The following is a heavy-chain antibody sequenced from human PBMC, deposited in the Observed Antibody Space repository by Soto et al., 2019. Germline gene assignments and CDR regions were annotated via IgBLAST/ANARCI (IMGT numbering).Heavy chain of an antibody. CDR2: FSGSGSNI. J-gene: IGHJ4*02. D-gene: IGHD6-13*01. CDR3: AKGTSSWPYFYDY. CDR1: GFTFSSYA. Sequence: EVQLLESGGGLVQPGGSLRLSCAASGFTFSSYAMTWVRQAPGKGLEWVSSFSGSGSNIYYADSVKGRFTISRDNSKNTLYLQMNSLRAEDTAVYSCAKGTSSWPYFYDYWGQGTLVTVSS. V-gene: IGHV3-23*01.